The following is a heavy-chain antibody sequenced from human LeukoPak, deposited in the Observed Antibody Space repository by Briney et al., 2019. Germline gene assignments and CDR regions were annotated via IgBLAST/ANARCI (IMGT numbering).Heavy chain of an antibody. CDR1: GGSISSYY. D-gene: IGHD1-26*01. Sequence: SETLSLTCTVSGGSISSYYWSWIRQPPGKGLEWIGYIYYSGSTNYNPSLKSRVTISVDTSKNQFSLKLSSVTAADTAVYYCARGAGATNYYYYMDVWGKGTTVTVSS. CDR2: IYYSGST. J-gene: IGHJ6*03. CDR3: ARGAGATNYYYYMDV. V-gene: IGHV4-59*01.